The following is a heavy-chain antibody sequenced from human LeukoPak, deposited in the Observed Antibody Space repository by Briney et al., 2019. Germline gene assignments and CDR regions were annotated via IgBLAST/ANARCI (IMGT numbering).Heavy chain of an antibody. Sequence: RGSLGLSCTASGFTFSRYAMHWVRQAPGKGLEWVAVISYDGSNKYYADSVKGRFTTSRDNSKNTLYLQMNSLRAEDTAVYYCARIVGAMTAPNDAFDIWGKGTMVTVSS. CDR3: ARIVGAMTAPNDAFDI. D-gene: IGHD1-26*01. V-gene: IGHV3-30*01. J-gene: IGHJ3*02. CDR1: GFTFSRYA. CDR2: ISYDGSNK.